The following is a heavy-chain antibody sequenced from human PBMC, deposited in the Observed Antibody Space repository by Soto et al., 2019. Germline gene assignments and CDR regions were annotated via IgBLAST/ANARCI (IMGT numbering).Heavy chain of an antibody. CDR1: GFTFSSYA. CDR3: AKDLTKLYWQGPFFDP. V-gene: IGHV3-23*01. Sequence: EVQLLESGGGLVQPGGSLRLSCAASGFTFSSYAMSWVRQAPGKGLEWVSAISGSGGSTYYADSVKGRFTISRDNSKNTLYLQMNSLRAEDTAVYYCAKDLTKLYWQGPFFDPWGQGTLVTVSS. J-gene: IGHJ5*02. D-gene: IGHD2-15*01. CDR2: ISGSGGST.